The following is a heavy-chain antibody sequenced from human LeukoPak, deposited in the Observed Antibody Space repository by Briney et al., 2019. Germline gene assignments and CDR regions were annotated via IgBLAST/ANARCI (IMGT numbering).Heavy chain of an antibody. CDR3: AKDRGMTTVTTVDF. CDR2: ISSIDGSA. Sequence: GGSLRLPCAASGFPFSSYAMTWVRQAPGKGLEWVSTISSIDGSAYYADSVKSRFTISRDNSKNTLYLQMKSLRAEDTAVYYCAKDRGMTTVTTVDFWGQGALVTVSS. V-gene: IGHV3-23*01. CDR1: GFPFSSYA. J-gene: IGHJ4*02. D-gene: IGHD4-11*01.